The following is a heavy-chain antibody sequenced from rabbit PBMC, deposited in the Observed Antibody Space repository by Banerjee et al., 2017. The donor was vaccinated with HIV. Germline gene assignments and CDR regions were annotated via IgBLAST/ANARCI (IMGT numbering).Heavy chain of an antibody. D-gene: IGHD1-1*01. Sequence: QSLEESGGGLVQPGGSLKVSCKASGFDFSNYGVSWVRQAPGKGLEWIAHIFGAGSATTYYASWAKGRFTIAKTSSTTVTLQVTSLTAADTATYFCARDPNYDDIFYYDLWGPGTLVTVS. CDR2: IFGAGSATT. V-gene: IGHV1S40*01. CDR3: ARDPNYDDIFYYDL. J-gene: IGHJ4*01. CDR1: GFDFSNYG.